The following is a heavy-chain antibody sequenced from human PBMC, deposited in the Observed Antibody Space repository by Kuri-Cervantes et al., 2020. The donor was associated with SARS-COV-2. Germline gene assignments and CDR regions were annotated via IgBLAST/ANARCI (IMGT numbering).Heavy chain of an antibody. D-gene: IGHD6-13*01. V-gene: IGHV4-59*04. J-gene: IGHJ5*02. CDR1: GGSFSSYY. CDR3: ATGYSSRGGFDP. CDR2: IYYSGNT. Sequence: ESLKISCAVYGGSFSSYYWSWIRQPPGKGLEWIGYIYYSGNTYYNPSLRSRVTISEDTSKNQFSLKLSSVTAADTAVYYCATGYSSRGGFDPWGQGTLVTVSS.